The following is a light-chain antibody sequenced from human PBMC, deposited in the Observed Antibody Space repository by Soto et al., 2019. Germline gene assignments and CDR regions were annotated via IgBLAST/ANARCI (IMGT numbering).Light chain of an antibody. CDR2: SNN. Sequence: QSVLTQPPSASGTPGQRVTISCSGSSSNIGSNIVSWYQRLPGTAPKLLIYSNNQRPSGVPDRFSGSKSGTSASLAISGLQSEDEADYYCAAWDDSLNGPWVFGGGTKLTVL. J-gene: IGLJ3*02. V-gene: IGLV1-44*01. CDR1: SSNIGSNI. CDR3: AAWDDSLNGPWV.